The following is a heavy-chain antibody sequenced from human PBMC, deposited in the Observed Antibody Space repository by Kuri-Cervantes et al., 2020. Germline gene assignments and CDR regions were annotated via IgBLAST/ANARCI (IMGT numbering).Heavy chain of an antibody. D-gene: IGHD2-2*02. CDR2: INPSGGST. Sequence: ASVKVSCKASGYTFTSYYMHWVRQAPGQGLEWMGRINPSGGSTSYVQKFQGRVTMTRDTSTSTVYMELSSLRSEDTAVYYCARSGGIVVVPAAIRAAAAGTLDYWGQGTLVTVSS. V-gene: IGHV1-46*01. CDR1: GYTFTSYY. CDR3: ARSGGIVVVPAAIRAAAAGTLDY. J-gene: IGHJ4*02.